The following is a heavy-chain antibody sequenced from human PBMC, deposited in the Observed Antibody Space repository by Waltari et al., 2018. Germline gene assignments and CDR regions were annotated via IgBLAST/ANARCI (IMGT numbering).Heavy chain of an antibody. CDR2: INQSGST. CDR3: ARERITMVRGFDP. V-gene: IGHV4-34*01. Sequence: QVQLQQWGAGLLKPSETLSLTCAVYGGSFSGYYWSWIRQPPGKGLEWIGEINQSGSTNYNPSLKSRVTISVDTSKNQCSLKLSSVTAADTAVYYCARERITMVRGFDPWGQGTLVTVSS. J-gene: IGHJ5*02. CDR1: GGSFSGYY. D-gene: IGHD3-10*01.